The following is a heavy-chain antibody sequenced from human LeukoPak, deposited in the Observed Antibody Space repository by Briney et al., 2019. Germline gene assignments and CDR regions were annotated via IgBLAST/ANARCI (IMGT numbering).Heavy chain of an antibody. CDR3: ARFGIAAAVAYYYYGMAV. CDR2: INPNSGNT. D-gene: IGHD6-13*01. Sequence: ASVKVSCKASGYTFTSYDINWVRQAPGQGLEWMGGINPNSGNTNYAQTFQGRVTITRTTSISTASMAMSSLRSEATAVYHCARFGIAAAVAYYYYGMAVWGPGTTVTVSS. V-gene: IGHV1-8*02. J-gene: IGHJ6*02. CDR1: GYTFTSYD.